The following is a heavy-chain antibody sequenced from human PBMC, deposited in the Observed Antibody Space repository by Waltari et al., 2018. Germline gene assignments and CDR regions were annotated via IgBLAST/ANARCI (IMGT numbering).Heavy chain of an antibody. CDR1: GYLFTSDG. CDR3: ASDFTFYYDSSGYPLWFN. J-gene: IGHJ4*02. Sequence: QVQLVQSGAEVKKPGAPVKVSCMASGYLFTSDGMHWVSQAPEQRLEWMGWINADNGNTKYSQKFQGRITITRDTSVSTAYMELSSLRSEDTAVYFCASDFTFYYDSSGYPLWFNWGQGTLVTVSS. V-gene: IGHV1-3*01. D-gene: IGHD3-22*01. CDR2: INADNGNT.